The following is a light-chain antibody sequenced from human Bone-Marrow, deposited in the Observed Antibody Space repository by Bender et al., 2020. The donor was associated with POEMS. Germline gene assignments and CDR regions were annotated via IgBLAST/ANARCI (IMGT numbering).Light chain of an antibody. CDR3: CSYTTSSTYV. CDR1: SSNIGSNS. CDR2: DVS. J-gene: IGLJ1*01. V-gene: IGLV2-14*03. Sequence: QSVLTQPPSASGTPGQRVTISCSGSSSNIGSNSIYWYQQYPGKAPKLMIYDVSNRPSGVSNRFSGSKSGNTASLTISGLQAEDEADYYCCSYTTSSTYVFGSGTEVTVL.